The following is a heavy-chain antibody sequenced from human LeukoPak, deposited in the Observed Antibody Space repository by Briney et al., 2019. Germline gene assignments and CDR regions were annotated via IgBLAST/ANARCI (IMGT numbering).Heavy chain of an antibody. D-gene: IGHD3-22*01. V-gene: IGHV3-23*01. J-gene: IGHJ4*02. CDR1: GITLSNYG. CDR2: ISDSGAST. CDR3: ARRGVVIRVILVGFHKEAFYFDS. Sequence: GGCLRLSCAVSGITLSNYGMSWVRQAPGKGLEWGAGISDSGASTNYADSVKGRFTISRDNPKNTLYLQMNSLRAEDTAVYFCARRGVVIRVILVGFHKEAFYFDSWGQGALVTVSS.